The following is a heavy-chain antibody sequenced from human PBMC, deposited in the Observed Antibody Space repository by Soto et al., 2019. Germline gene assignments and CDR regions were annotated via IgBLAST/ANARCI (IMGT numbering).Heavy chain of an antibody. CDR2: IYPGGTNI. J-gene: IGHJ5*01. D-gene: IGHD2-8*01. CDR3: VRLIGNSWLDS. Sequence: ASVKVSCKAIGYSFTSHYMHWVRQAPGQGLEWMGTIYPGGTNIAYAQKFQGRVTINPDTSNNQLSLHLNSVTPDDTAVYYCVRLIGNSWLDSWGQGTLVTVSS. V-gene: IGHV1-46*01. CDR1: GYSFTSHY.